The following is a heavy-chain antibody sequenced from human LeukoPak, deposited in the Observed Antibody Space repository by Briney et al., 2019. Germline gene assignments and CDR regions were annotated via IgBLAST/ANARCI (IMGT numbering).Heavy chain of an antibody. D-gene: IGHD3-3*01. Sequence: GGSLRLSCAASGFTVSSNYMSWVRQAPGKGLEWVSAISGSGGSTYYADSVKGRFTISRDNSKNTLYLQMNSLRAEDTAVYYCAKDRRGTIFGVVSSTDAFDIWGQGTMVTVSS. V-gene: IGHV3-23*01. CDR2: ISGSGGST. J-gene: IGHJ3*02. CDR1: GFTVSSNY. CDR3: AKDRRGTIFGVVSSTDAFDI.